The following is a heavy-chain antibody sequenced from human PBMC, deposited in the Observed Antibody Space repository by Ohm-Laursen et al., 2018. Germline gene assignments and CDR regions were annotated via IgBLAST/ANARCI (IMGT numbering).Heavy chain of an antibody. CDR2: IYSDGVT. CDR3: ARVMATLITDAFDV. J-gene: IGHJ3*01. D-gene: IGHD5-24*01. CDR1: GFTFSGNA. V-gene: IGHV3-66*01. Sequence: GSLRLSCAASGFTFSGNAMSWVRQAPGKGLEWVSGIYSDGVTDNADSVKGRFTISRDNAKNTLYLQMNSLRAEDTAVYYCARVMATLITDAFDVWGQGTMVTVSS.